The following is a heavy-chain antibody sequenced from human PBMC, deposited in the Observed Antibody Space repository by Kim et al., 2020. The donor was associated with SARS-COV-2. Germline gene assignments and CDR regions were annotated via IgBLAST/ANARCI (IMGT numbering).Heavy chain of an antibody. CDR2: IYYTGST. CDR3: ARWGSGANYFDY. J-gene: IGHJ4*02. Sequence: SETLSLTCIVSGGSITSVDYHWSWVRQHPGMGLEWIGNIYYTGSTYYNPSLKSRLTMSVDTSKNQFSLRLSSVTAEDTAMYYCARWGSGANYFDYWGQGTLVLVSS. V-gene: IGHV4-31*03. CDR1: GGSITSVDYH. D-gene: IGHD3-10*01.